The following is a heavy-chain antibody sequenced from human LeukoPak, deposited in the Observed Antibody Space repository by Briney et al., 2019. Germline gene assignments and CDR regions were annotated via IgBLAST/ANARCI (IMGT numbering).Heavy chain of an antibody. CDR3: ARYRGANGYYFDY. D-gene: IGHD3-10*01. CDR1: GGSISSYY. V-gene: IGHV4-59*12. CDR2: IYYSGST. J-gene: IGHJ4*02. Sequence: SETLSLTCTVSGGSISSYYWSWIRRPPGKGLEWIGYIYYSGSTNYNSSLKSRVTISVDTSKNQFALKLSSVTAADTAVYYCARYRGANGYYFDYWGQGTLVTVSS.